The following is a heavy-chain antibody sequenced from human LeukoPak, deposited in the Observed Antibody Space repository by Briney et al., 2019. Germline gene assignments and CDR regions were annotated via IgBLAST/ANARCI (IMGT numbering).Heavy chain of an antibody. CDR1: GASISTNTYY. J-gene: IGHJ5*02. V-gene: IGHV4-39*07. Sequence: PSETLSLTCTVSGASISTNTYYWAWIRQPPGKGLEWIANIFYNGNTYYNPSLKSRVTISVDTSKNQFSLNLSSVTAADTAVYYCARRPRGVIIKTWFDPWGQGTLVIVSS. CDR2: IFYNGNT. CDR3: ARRPRGVIIKTWFDP. D-gene: IGHD3-10*01.